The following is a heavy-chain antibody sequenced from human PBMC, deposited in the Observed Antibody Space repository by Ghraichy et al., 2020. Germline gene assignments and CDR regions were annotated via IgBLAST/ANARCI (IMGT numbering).Heavy chain of an antibody. Sequence: GGSLRLSCAASGFTFSSYAMHWVRQAPGKGLEWVAVISYDGSNKYYADSVKGRFTISRDNSKNTLYLQMNSLRAEDTAVYYCASICSSTSCYNHFDYWGQGTLVTVSS. CDR1: GFTFSSYA. CDR2: ISYDGSNK. D-gene: IGHD2-2*02. V-gene: IGHV3-30*04. J-gene: IGHJ4*02. CDR3: ASICSSTSCYNHFDY.